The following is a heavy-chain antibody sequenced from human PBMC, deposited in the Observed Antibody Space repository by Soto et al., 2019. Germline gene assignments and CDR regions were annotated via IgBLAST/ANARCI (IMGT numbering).Heavy chain of an antibody. V-gene: IGHV1-24*01. CDR1: GYTLTELS. Sequence: ASVKVSCKVSGYTLTELSMHWVRQAPGKGLEWMGGFDPEDGETIYAQKFQGRVTMTEDTSTDTAYMELSSLRSEDTAVHYCATSAKRNYYDSSGYSLSFDYWGQGTLVTVSS. J-gene: IGHJ4*02. CDR2: FDPEDGET. CDR3: ATSAKRNYYDSSGYSLSFDY. D-gene: IGHD3-22*01.